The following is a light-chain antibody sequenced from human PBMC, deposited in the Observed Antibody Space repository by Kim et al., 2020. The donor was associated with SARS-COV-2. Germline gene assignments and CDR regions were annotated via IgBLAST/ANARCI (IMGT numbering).Light chain of an antibody. Sequence: LSPGERATLSCRASQSVSSYLAWYQQKPGQAPRLLIYDASSRATGIPARFSGSGSGTDFTLTISSLEPEDFAVYYCQQRRDWPLTFGGGTKVDIK. CDR3: QQRRDWPLT. J-gene: IGKJ4*01. CDR1: QSVSSY. CDR2: DAS. V-gene: IGKV3-11*01.